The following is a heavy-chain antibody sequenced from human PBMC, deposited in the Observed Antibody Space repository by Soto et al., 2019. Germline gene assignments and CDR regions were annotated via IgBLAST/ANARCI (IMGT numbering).Heavy chain of an antibody. D-gene: IGHD6-13*01. CDR1: GGSISGNNYY. Sequence: SETLSLTCSVSGGSISGNNYYWGWIRQPPGKGLEWIGSIHYSGSTNYNPSLQSRVTISVDTSKNQFSLKLSSVTAEDTAVYYCAKDQGSSWYEIDYWGQGTLVTVSS. J-gene: IGHJ4*02. CDR3: AKDQGSSWYEIDY. CDR2: IHYSGST. V-gene: IGHV4-39*07.